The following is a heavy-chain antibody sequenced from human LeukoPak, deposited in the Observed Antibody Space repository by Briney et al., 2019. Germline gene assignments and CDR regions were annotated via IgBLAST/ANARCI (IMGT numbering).Heavy chain of an antibody. J-gene: IGHJ4*02. CDR3: ARGDYYGSGSYPPPY. D-gene: IGHD3-10*01. CDR1: GGTFSSYA. Sequence: SVKVSCKASGGTFSSYAISWVRQAPGQGLEWMGGIIPIFGTANYAQKFQGRVTITADESTSTAYMELSSLRSEDTAVYYCARGDYYGSGSYPPPYWGEGTLVTVSS. CDR2: IIPIFGTA. V-gene: IGHV1-69*13.